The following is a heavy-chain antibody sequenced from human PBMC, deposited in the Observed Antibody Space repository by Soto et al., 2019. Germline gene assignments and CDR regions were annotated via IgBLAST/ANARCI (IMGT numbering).Heavy chain of an antibody. CDR2: ISGSGGST. CDR1: GFTFSSYA. V-gene: IGHV3-23*01. Sequence: GGSLRLSCAASGFTFSSYAMSWVRQAPGKGLEWVSAISGSGGSTYYADSVKGRFTISRDNSKNTLYLQMNSLRAEDTAVYYCAKRGPIFGVVMEASFDYWGQGTLVTVSS. J-gene: IGHJ4*02. CDR3: AKRGPIFGVVMEASFDY. D-gene: IGHD3-3*01.